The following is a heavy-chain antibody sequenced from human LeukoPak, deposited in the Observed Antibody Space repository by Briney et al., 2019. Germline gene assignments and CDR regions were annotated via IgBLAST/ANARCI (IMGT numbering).Heavy chain of an antibody. Sequence: GRSLRLSCAASGFTFSSYGMHWVRQAPGKGLEWVAVISYDGSNKYYADSVKGRFTISRDNSKNTLYLQMNSLRAEDTAVYYCAKDFSRSWSSDYWGQGTPVTVSS. V-gene: IGHV3-30*18. CDR3: AKDFSRSWSSDY. CDR1: GFTFSSYG. CDR2: ISYDGSNK. D-gene: IGHD6-13*01. J-gene: IGHJ4*02.